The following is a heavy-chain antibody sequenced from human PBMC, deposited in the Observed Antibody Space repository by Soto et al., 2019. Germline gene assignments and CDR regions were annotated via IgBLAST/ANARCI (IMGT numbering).Heavy chain of an antibody. Sequence: SETLSLTCTVSGGSISSGGYYWSWIRQHPGKGLECIGYIYYSGSAYYNPSLKSRVTISVDTSKNQFSLKLSSVTAADTAVYYCARTYYYDSSGYYGYYFDYWGQGTLVTVSS. D-gene: IGHD3-22*01. CDR1: GGSISSGGYY. J-gene: IGHJ4*02. CDR3: ARTYYYDSSGYYGYYFDY. V-gene: IGHV4-31*03. CDR2: IYYSGSA.